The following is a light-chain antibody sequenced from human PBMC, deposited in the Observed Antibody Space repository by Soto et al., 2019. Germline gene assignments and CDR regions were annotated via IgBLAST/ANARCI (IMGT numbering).Light chain of an antibody. CDR3: QQYSNWPPGT. CDR1: QSISSW. J-gene: IGKJ1*01. CDR2: KAS. V-gene: IGKV1-5*03. Sequence: QMTQSPSTLSASVGDRVTITCRASQSISSWLAWYQQKPGKAPKLLIYKASSLESGVPSRFSGSGSGTEFTLTISSLQSEDFAVYYCQQYSNWPPGTFGQGTKVDIK.